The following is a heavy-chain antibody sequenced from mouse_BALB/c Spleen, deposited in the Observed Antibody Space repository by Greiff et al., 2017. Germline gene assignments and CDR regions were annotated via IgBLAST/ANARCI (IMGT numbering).Heavy chain of an antibody. CDR1: GYSITSDYA. V-gene: IGHV3-2*02. CDR2: ISYSGST. Sequence: EVQLQQSGPGLVKPSQSLSLTCTVTGYSITSDYAWNWIRQFPGNKLEWMGYISYSGSTSYNPSLKSRISITRDTSKNQFFLQLNSVTTEDTATYYCARSRSYGNYPLHWYFDVWGAGTTVTVSS. J-gene: IGHJ1*01. D-gene: IGHD2-1*01. CDR3: ARSRSYGNYPLHWYFDV.